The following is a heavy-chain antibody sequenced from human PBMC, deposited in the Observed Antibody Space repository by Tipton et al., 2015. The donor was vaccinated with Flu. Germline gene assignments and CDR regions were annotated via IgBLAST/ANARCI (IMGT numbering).Heavy chain of an antibody. Sequence: TLSLTCTVSGGSISSGSYYWSWIRQPAGKGLEWIGRIYASGRANYNPSLKSRVTISVDTSKNQFSLKLSSVTAADTAVYYCARGSVAGNSYWGQGTLVTVSS. CDR3: ARGSVAGNSY. J-gene: IGHJ4*02. D-gene: IGHD6-19*01. CDR1: GGSISSGSYY. V-gene: IGHV4-61*02. CDR2: IYASGRA.